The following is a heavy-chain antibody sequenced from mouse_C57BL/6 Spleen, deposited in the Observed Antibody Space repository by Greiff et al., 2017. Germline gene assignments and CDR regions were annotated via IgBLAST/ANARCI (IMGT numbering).Heavy chain of an antibody. J-gene: IGHJ1*03. D-gene: IGHD2-3*01. CDR1: GYTFTDYN. Sequence: EVQLQESGPELVKPGASVKMSCKASGYTFTDYNMHWVKQSHGKSLEWIGYINPNNGGTSYNQKFKGKATLTVNKSSSTAYMELRSLTSEDSAGYYCARSRPYDGYYWYFDVWGTGTTVTVSS. V-gene: IGHV1-22*01. CDR2: INPNNGGT. CDR3: ARSRPYDGYYWYFDV.